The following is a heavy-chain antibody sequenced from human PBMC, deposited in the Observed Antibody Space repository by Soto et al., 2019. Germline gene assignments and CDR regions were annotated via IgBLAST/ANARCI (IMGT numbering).Heavy chain of an antibody. CDR2: IHPSDFDI. Sequence: GESLKISCKGSGYTFTSYWIGWVRQMPGKGLEWMAIIHPSDFDIRYSPSFEGQVTISADKSINTAYLQWSSLKASDTAMYYCATHYTGYEGSWGQGTLVTVSS. V-gene: IGHV5-51*01. CDR1: GYTFTSYW. D-gene: IGHD5-12*01. CDR3: ATHYTGYEGS. J-gene: IGHJ5*02.